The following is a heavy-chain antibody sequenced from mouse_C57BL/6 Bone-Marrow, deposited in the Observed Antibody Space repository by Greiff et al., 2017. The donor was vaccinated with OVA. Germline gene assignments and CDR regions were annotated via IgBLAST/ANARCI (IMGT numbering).Heavy chain of an antibody. Sequence: VQLQQPGAELVKPGASVKLSCKASGYTFTSYWMHWVKQRPGRGLEWIGRIDPNSGGTKYNEKFKSKATLTVDKPSSTAYMQLSSLTSEDSAVYYCASEPAQATRGPLDYWGQGTTLTVSS. CDR1: GYTFTSYW. CDR2: IDPNSGGT. D-gene: IGHD3-2*02. CDR3: ASEPAQATRGPLDY. J-gene: IGHJ2*01. V-gene: IGHV1-72*01.